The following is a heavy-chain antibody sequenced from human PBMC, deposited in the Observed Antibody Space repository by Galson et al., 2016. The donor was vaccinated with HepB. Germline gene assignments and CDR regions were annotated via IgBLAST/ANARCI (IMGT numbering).Heavy chain of an antibody. CDR1: GGSISSSSYY. J-gene: IGHJ4*02. V-gene: IGHV4-39*01. Sequence: SETLSLTCTVSGGSISSSSYYWGWIRQPPGKGLEWIGSIHYSGSTYYNPSLKSRVIISVDTSKNQFSLRLSSVTAADTAVYYCAGNNDILTASSYDYGGQGTLVTVSS. CDR2: IHYSGST. D-gene: IGHD3-9*01. CDR3: AGNNDILTASSYDY.